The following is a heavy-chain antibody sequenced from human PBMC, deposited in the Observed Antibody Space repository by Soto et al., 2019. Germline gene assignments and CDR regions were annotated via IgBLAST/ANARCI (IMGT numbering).Heavy chain of an antibody. CDR2: IIPIIGTA. CDR1: GGTFNNYA. Sequence: QVQLVQSGAEVKKPGSSVKVSCKASGGTFNNYAISWVRQAPGQGLEWMGGIIPIIGTADYAHKFQGRLAIIAAESTGTTFMELSSLSSEDTALYYCSRWGVDVVSTSAFDYWGQGTLVTVSS. J-gene: IGHJ4*02. CDR3: SRWGVDVVSTSAFDY. V-gene: IGHV1-69*01. D-gene: IGHD5-12*01.